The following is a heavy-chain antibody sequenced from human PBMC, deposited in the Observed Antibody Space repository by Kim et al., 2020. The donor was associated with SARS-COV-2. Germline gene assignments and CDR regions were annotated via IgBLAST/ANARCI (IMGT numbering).Heavy chain of an antibody. D-gene: IGHD2-21*01. Sequence: GGSLRLSCAASGFTFSSYWMNWVRQAPGKGLEWLARIKHDGSNTYYVDSVKGRFTISRDTAKNSMYLQMNSLRAEDTAVYYCASDKDGEYFAYWGQGILV. J-gene: IGHJ4*02. CDR2: IKHDGSNT. CDR3: ASDKDGEYFAY. V-gene: IGHV3-7*01. CDR1: GFTFSSYW.